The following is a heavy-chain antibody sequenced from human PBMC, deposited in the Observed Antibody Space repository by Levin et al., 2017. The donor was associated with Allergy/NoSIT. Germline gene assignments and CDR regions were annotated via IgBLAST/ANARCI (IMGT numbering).Heavy chain of an antibody. CDR2: ISSSSSYI. D-gene: IGHD6-13*01. V-gene: IGHV3-21*01. CDR1: GFTFSSYS. Sequence: GESLKISCAASGFTFSSYSMNWVRQAPGKGLEWVSSISSSSSYIYYADSVKGRFTISRDNAKNSLYLQMNSLRAEDTAVYYCASLLAAARVDYWGQGTLVTVSS. CDR3: ASLLAAARVDY. J-gene: IGHJ4*02.